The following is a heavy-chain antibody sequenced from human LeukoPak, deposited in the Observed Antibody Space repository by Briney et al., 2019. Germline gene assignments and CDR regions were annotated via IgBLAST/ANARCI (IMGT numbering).Heavy chain of an antibody. D-gene: IGHD5-12*01. CDR2: ISSDGSST. V-gene: IGHV3-74*01. J-gene: IGHJ4*02. Sequence: GGSLRLSCAASGFTFSTYWIHWVRRAPGKGLVWVSRISSDGSSTTYADSVEGRFTISRDNAKNTLYLQMNSLRAEDTAVYSCAREGVATTSFDYWGQGTLVTVSS. CDR3: AREGVATTSFDY. CDR1: GFTFSTYW.